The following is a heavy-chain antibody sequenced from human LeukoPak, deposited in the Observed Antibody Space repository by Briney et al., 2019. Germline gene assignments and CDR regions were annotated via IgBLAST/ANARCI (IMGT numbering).Heavy chain of an antibody. J-gene: IGHJ5*02. V-gene: IGHV1-46*01. D-gene: IGHD2-2*02. CDR3: ASSPNYCSSTSCYKGGDWFDP. CDR2: INPNGGST. Sequence: ASVKVSCKASGHTFTSYYMHWVRQSPGQGLERMGLINPNGGSTSYAQKFQGRVTMTRDTSTSTVYMELSSLRSEDTAVYYCASSPNYCSSTSCYKGGDWFDPWGQGTLVTVSS. CDR1: GHTFTSYY.